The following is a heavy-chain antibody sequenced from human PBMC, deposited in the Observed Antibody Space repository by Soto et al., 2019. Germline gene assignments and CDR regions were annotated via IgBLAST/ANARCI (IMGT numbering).Heavy chain of an antibody. J-gene: IGHJ6*02. Sequence: PGGPLRLSCAASGFTFSSYGMHWVRQAPGKGLEWVAVIWYDGSNKYYADSVKGRFTISRDNSKNTLYLQMNSLRAEDTAVYYCARARLDFWSGYTTYYYYGMDVWGQGTTVTVSS. CDR2: IWYDGSNK. V-gene: IGHV3-33*01. CDR1: GFTFSSYG. D-gene: IGHD3-3*01. CDR3: ARARLDFWSGYTTYYYYGMDV.